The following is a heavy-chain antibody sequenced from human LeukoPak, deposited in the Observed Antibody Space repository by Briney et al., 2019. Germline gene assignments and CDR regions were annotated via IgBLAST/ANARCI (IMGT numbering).Heavy chain of an antibody. V-gene: IGHV1-8*01. Sequence: ASVKVSCKASGYTFTSYDINWVRQATGQGLEWMGWMNPNSGNTGYAQKFQGRVTMTRNTSISTAYMELSSLRSEDTAVYYCARVGGYSYGRKVFQGYYYYYGMDVWGQGTTVTVSS. CDR1: GYTFTSYD. D-gene: IGHD5-18*01. CDR3: ARVGGYSYGRKVFQGYYYYYGMDV. J-gene: IGHJ6*02. CDR2: MNPNSGNT.